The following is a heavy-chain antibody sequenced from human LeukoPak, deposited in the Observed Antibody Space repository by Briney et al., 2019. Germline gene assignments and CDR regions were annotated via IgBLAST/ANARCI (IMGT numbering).Heavy chain of an antibody. J-gene: IGHJ6*03. CDR3: ARAGELRYMDV. V-gene: IGHV3-7*01. CDR2: IKQDGSEK. Sequence: GSLRLSCAASGFTFSNYWMSWVRQAPGKGLEWVANIKQDGSEKYYVDSVKGRFTISKDNAKNSLFLQMSSLRADDTAIYYCARAGELRYMDVWGKGTAVTVSS. CDR1: GFTFSNYW. D-gene: IGHD3-16*01.